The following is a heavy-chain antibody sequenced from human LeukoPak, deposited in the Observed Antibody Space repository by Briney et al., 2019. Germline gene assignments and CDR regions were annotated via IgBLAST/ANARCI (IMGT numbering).Heavy chain of an antibody. J-gene: IGHJ5*02. CDR3: ARGSLTIVVVPDEP. D-gene: IGHD2-2*01. CDR1: GFTFDDYG. CDR2: INWNGGST. Sequence: PGGSLRLSCAASGFTFDDYGMSWVRQAPGKGLEWVSGINWNGGSTGYADSVKGRFTISRDNAKNSLYLQMNSLRAEDTAVYYCARGSLTIVVVPDEPWGQGTLVTVSS. V-gene: IGHV3-20*04.